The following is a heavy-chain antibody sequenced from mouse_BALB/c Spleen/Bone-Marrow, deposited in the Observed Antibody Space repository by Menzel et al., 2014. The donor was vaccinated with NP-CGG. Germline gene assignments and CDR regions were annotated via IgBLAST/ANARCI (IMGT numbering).Heavy chain of an antibody. V-gene: IGHV14-3*02. CDR1: GFNIKDTY. CDR3: ARWGKLGRGYFDV. J-gene: IGHJ1*01. Sequence: VQLKESGAELVKPGASVKLSCTASGFNIKDTYMHWVKQRPEQGLEWIGRIDPANGNTKYDPKFQSKATITADTSSNTAYLQLSSLTSEDTAVYYCARWGKLGRGYFDVWGAGTTVTVSS. CDR2: IDPANGNT. D-gene: IGHD4-1*01.